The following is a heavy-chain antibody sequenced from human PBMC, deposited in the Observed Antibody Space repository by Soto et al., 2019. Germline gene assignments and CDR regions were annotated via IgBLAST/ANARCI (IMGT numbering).Heavy chain of an antibody. CDR1: GFTVSSNY. CDR3: ASPRIAAAGTVYYYGMDV. CDR2: IYSGGST. J-gene: IGHJ6*02. V-gene: IGHV3-53*04. D-gene: IGHD6-13*01. Sequence: EVQLVESGGGLVQPGGSLRLSCAASGFTVSSNYMSWVRQAPGKGLEWVSVIYSGGSTYYADSVKGRFTISRHNSKNTLYLQMNSLRAEDTAVYYCASPRIAAAGTVYYYGMDVWGQGTTVTVSS.